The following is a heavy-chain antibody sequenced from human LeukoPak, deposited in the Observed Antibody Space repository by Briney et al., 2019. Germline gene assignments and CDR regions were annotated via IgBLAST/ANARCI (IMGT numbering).Heavy chain of an antibody. J-gene: IGHJ5*02. D-gene: IGHD2-8*01. CDR3: ARQSGCTNGVCYTDWFDP. CDR1: GYSISSGYY. Sequence: SSETLSLTCAVSGYSISSGYYWGWIRQPPGKGLEWIGSIYHSGSTYYNPSLKSQVTISVDTSKNQFSLKLSSVTAADTAVYYCARQSGCTNGVCYTDWFDPWGQGTLVTVSS. CDR2: IYHSGST. V-gene: IGHV4-38-2*01.